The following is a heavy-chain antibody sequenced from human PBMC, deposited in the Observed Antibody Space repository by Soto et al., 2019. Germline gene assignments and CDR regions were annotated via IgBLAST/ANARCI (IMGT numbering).Heavy chain of an antibody. CDR2: IYYSGST. D-gene: IGHD4-17*01. CDR1: GVSTTAYY. Sequence: SETLSLTCSVSGVSTTAYYWGLVRQAPGRGLEWIGYIYYSGSTNYNPSLKSRVTISVDTSKNQFSLKLSSVTAADTAVYYCARVHGDYEGVYFDYWGQGTLVTVSS. J-gene: IGHJ4*02. CDR3: ARVHGDYEGVYFDY. V-gene: IGHV4-59*01.